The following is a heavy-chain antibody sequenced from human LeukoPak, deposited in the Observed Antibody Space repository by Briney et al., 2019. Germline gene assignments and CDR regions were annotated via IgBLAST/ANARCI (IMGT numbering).Heavy chain of an antibody. Sequence: GGSLRLSCAASGFTVSSNYMSWVRQAPGKGLEWVSVIYSGGSTYYADSVKGRFTISRDNSKNTLYLQMNSLRAEDTAVYYCARGGWYDSSGYFDYWGQGTLVTVSS. D-gene: IGHD3-22*01. V-gene: IGHV3-66*01. J-gene: IGHJ4*02. CDR3: ARGGWYDSSGYFDY. CDR1: GFTVSSNY. CDR2: IYSGGST.